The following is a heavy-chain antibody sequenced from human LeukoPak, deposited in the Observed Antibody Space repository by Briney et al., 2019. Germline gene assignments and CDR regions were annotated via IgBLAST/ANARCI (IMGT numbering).Heavy chain of an antibody. CDR2: INPNSGST. D-gene: IGHD6-19*01. V-gene: IGHV1-2*02. J-gene: IGHJ4*02. CDR3: TRDRGYGWYVSDH. Sequence: ASVKVSCKTSGYSENFYGITWVRQVAGQGLEWMGWINPNSGSTNYAQKFKGRVTMTRDTSISTTYMELNSLRSDDTALYYCTRDRGYGWYVSDHWGQGTLVTVSS. CDR1: GYSENFYG.